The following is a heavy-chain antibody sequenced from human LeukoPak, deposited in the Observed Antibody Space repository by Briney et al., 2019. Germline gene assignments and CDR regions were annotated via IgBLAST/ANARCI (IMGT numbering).Heavy chain of an antibody. CDR1: GGTFSSYA. CDR2: IIPIFGTS. D-gene: IGHD6-13*01. J-gene: IGHJ4*02. CDR3: AKSSIIAAAGPYYFDY. V-gene: IGHV1-69*06. Sequence: SVKVSCKASGGTFSSYAISWVRQAPGQGLEWMGGIIPIFGTSNYAQKFQGRVTITADKSTSTAYMELSNLRSEDTAVYYCAKSSIIAAAGPYYFDYWGQGTLVTVSS.